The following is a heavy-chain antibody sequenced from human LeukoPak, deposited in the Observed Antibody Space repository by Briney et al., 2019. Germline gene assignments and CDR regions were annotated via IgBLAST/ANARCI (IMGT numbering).Heavy chain of an antibody. V-gene: IGHV3-23*01. CDR3: AKGVNYFVLEY. Sequence: GGSLRLSCAASGFTFSSYAMTWVRQAPGKGLEWVSAISPSGGITYYEDSVKGRFTISRDNSKNTLYLQMNSLRAEDTAVYYCAKGVNYFVLEYWGQGTLVTISS. CDR2: ISPSGGIT. CDR1: GFTFSSYA. D-gene: IGHD3-10*02. J-gene: IGHJ4*02.